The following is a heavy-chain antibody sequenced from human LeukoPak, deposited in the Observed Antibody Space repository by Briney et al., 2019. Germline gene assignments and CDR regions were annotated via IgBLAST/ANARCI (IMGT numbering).Heavy chain of an antibody. J-gene: IGHJ4*02. CDR2: FNWNGDSA. Sequence: GGSLRLSCAASGFTFSSYSMNWVRQAPGKGLEWVSGFNWNGDSAGFADSVRGRFTISRDNVKNSLYLQMNSLRVEDTGLYYCARDSGELDYWGQGTLVTVSS. CDR3: ARDSGELDY. CDR1: GFTFSSYS. D-gene: IGHD3-10*01. V-gene: IGHV3-20*04.